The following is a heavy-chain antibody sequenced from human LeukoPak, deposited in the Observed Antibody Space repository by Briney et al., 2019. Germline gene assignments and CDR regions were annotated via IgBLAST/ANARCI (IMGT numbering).Heavy chain of an antibody. CDR3: ARADYYDSSGLY. CDR2: ISYDGSNK. V-gene: IGHV3-30*04. J-gene: IGHJ4*02. Sequence: VGSLRLSCTASGFTFSSYAMHGVRQAPGKGLEWVAVISYDGSNKYYADSVKGRFTISRDNSKNTLYLQMNSLRAEDTAVYYCARADYYDSSGLYWGQGTLVTVSS. CDR1: GFTFSSYA. D-gene: IGHD3-22*01.